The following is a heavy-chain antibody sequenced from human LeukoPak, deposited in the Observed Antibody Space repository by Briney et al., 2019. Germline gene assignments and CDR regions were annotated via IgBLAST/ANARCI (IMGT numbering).Heavy chain of an antibody. CDR3: AREGFGGASTFDY. CDR2: ISSSGSTI. Sequence: GGSLRLSCAASGFTFSDYYMSWIRQAPGKGLEGVSYISSSGSTILYADFVKGRITISRDNAKNSLYLQMNSLRAEDTAVYYCAREGFGGASTFDYWGQGTLVTVSS. CDR1: GFTFSDYY. J-gene: IGHJ4*02. D-gene: IGHD3-16*01. V-gene: IGHV3-11*04.